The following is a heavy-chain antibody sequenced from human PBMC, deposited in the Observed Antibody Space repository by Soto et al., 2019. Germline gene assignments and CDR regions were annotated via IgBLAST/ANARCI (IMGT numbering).Heavy chain of an antibody. J-gene: IGHJ5*02. V-gene: IGHV4-34*01. Sequence: SETLSLTCAVYGGSFSGYYWSWIRQPPGKGLEWIGEINHSGSTNYNPSLKSRVTISVDTSKNQFSLKLSSVTAADTAVYYCARAYSGYSSPWGQGTLVTVSS. D-gene: IGHD6-19*01. CDR3: ARAYSGYSSP. CDR1: GGSFSGYY. CDR2: INHSGST.